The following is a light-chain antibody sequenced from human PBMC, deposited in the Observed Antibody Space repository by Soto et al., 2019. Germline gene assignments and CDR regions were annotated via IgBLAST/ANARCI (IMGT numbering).Light chain of an antibody. CDR3: HQYGASPRT. J-gene: IGKJ1*01. Sequence: EIVLTQSPGTLSLSAGERATLSCRATQSVSSNYFAWFQQRPGQAPRLLIYGVSTRATGTPDRFSASGSATEFTLNINRLEPEDFAVYCCHQYGASPRTFGQGTEVDIK. V-gene: IGKV3-20*01. CDR1: QSVSSNY. CDR2: GVS.